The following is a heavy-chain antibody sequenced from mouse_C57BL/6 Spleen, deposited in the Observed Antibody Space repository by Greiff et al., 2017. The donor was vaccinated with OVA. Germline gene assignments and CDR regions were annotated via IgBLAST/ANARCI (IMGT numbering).Heavy chain of an antibody. CDR2: INPYNGDT. V-gene: IGHV1-20*01. D-gene: IGHD1-1*01. CDR3: ARKTVTTEVMDY. Sequence: VQLQQSGPELVKPGDSVKISCKASGYSFTGYFMNWVMQSHGKSLEWIGRINPYNGDTFYNQKIKGKATLTVDKSSSTAYMELRSLPSEDSAGYYCARKTVTTEVMDYWGQGTSVTVSS. CDR1: GYSFTGYF. J-gene: IGHJ4*01.